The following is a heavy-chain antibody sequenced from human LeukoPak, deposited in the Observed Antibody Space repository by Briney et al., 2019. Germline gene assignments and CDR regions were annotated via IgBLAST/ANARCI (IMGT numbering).Heavy chain of an antibody. J-gene: IGHJ4*02. V-gene: IGHV3-23*01. D-gene: IGHD5-18*01. CDR2: ISGSGGST. Sequence: GGSLKLSCAASGFTFSSYAMSWVRQAPGKGLEWVSAISGSGGSTYYADSVKGRFTISRDNSKNTLYLQMNSLRAEDTAVYYCAKAYDSYGQYYFDYWGQGTLVTVSS. CDR3: AKAYDSYGQYYFDY. CDR1: GFTFSSYA.